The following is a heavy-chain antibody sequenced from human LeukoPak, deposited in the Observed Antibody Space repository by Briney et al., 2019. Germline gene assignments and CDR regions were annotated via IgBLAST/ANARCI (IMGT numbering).Heavy chain of an antibody. Sequence: GASVKVSCKASGYTFTSYGISWVRQAPGQGLEWMGWINPNSGGTNYAQKFQGRVTMTRDTSISTAYMELSRLRSDDTAVYYCARDRYCSSTSCDAEYFQHWGQGTLVTVSS. J-gene: IGHJ1*01. V-gene: IGHV1-2*02. CDR1: GYTFTSYG. CDR3: ARDRYCSSTSCDAEYFQH. CDR2: INPNSGGT. D-gene: IGHD2-2*01.